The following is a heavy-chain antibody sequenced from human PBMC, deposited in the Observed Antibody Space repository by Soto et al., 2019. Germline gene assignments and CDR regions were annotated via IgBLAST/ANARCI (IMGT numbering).Heavy chain of an antibody. D-gene: IGHD6-13*01. J-gene: IGHJ6*02. V-gene: IGHV1-58*01. CDR1: GFTFITST. Sequence: GASVKVSCKASGFTFITSTVQWVRQARGQRLEWIGWIVVGSGDTNYAQKFQERVTITRDMSTSTAYMELSSLRSEDTAVYYCAAEREEQQLIYYYYGMDVWAQGTTVTVSS. CDR3: AAEREEQQLIYYYYGMDV. CDR2: IVVGSGDT.